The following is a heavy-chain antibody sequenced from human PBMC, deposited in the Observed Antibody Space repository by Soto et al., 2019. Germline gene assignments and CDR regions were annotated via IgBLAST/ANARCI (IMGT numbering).Heavy chain of an antibody. J-gene: IGHJ4*02. CDR2: INWKSDI. V-gene: IGHV3-9*01. Sequence: GGSLRLSCAVSGFTFDDNAMHWVRQAPEKGLEWVSGINWKSDIGYADSVKGRFTISRDNAENSLYLQMNSLRAEDTALYYCAISQDRGGRTMFIFWGQGTQVTVSS. D-gene: IGHD3-10*02. CDR3: AISQDRGGRTMFIF. CDR1: GFTFDDNA.